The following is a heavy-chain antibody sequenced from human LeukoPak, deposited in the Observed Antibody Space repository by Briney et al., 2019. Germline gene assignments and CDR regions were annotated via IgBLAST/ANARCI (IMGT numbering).Heavy chain of an antibody. CDR2: ISSSSSYI. V-gene: IGHV3-21*01. Sequence: TGGSLRLSSAASVFTFSSYSMNWVRQAQGKGLEWVSSISSSSSYIYYADSVKGRFTISRDNAKNSLYLQMNSLRAEDTAVYYCAREVSGSCYSGVCWGQGTLVTVSS. CDR1: VFTFSSYS. CDR3: AREVSGSCYSGVC. J-gene: IGHJ4*02. D-gene: IGHD2-15*01.